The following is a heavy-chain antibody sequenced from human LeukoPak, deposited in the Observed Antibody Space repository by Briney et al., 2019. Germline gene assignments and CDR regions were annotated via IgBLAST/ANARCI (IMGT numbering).Heavy chain of an antibody. Sequence: SETLSLTCTVPGGSISSYYWSWIRQPAGKGLEWIGRIYTSGSTNYNPSLKSRVTMSVDTSKNQFSLKLSSVTAADTAVYYCARLRSSSLYFDYWGQGTLVTVSS. J-gene: IGHJ4*02. CDR1: GGSISSYY. CDR2: IYTSGST. D-gene: IGHD6-6*01. CDR3: ARLRSSSLYFDY. V-gene: IGHV4-4*07.